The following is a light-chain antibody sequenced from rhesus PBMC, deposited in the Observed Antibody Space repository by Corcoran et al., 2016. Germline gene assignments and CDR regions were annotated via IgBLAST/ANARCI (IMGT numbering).Light chain of an antibody. J-gene: IGKJ4*01. CDR1: QGISPF. Sequence: DIQMTQSPSSLSASAGDRVTITCRASQGISPFLNWYQQKPGKVPKRLIHDASSLESGVPSRFSGSGSGTEFTLTISSLLPEDFAPYDCLQYNISPLTFGGGTKVEIK. V-gene: IGKV1-43*01. CDR3: LQYNISPLT. CDR2: DAS.